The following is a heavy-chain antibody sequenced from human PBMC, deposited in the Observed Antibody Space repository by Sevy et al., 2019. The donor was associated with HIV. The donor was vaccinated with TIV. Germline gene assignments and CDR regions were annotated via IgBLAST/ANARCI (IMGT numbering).Heavy chain of an antibody. J-gene: IGHJ4*02. CDR1: GGYLSGYY. CDR3: ARGRQAYVVVVPSTVPFDY. D-gene: IGHD2-2*01. Sequence: SETLSLTCAVSGGYLSGYYWNWIRQSPGKGLEWIGEINHTGSLKYNPALKSRVTISVDASKSQLSLHLRSVTAADTAVYYCARGRQAYVVVVPSTVPFDYWGRGTLVTVSS. V-gene: IGHV4-34*01. CDR2: INHTGSL.